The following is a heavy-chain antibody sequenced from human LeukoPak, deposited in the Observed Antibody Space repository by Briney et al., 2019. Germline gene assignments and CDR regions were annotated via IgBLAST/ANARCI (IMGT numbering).Heavy chain of an antibody. V-gene: IGHV4-34*01. CDR3: ARGIVRPKDAFDI. CDR2: INHSGST. CDR1: GGSFSGYY. Sequence: SETLSLTCAVYGGSFSGYYWSWIRQPPGKGLEWIGEINHSGSTNYNPSLKSRVTISVDTSKNQFSLKLSSVTAADTAVYYCARGIVRPKDAFDIWGQGTMVTASS. D-gene: IGHD3-16*02. J-gene: IGHJ3*02.